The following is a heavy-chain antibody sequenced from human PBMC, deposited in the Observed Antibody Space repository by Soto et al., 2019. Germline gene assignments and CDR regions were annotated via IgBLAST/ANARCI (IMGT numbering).Heavy chain of an antibody. V-gene: IGHV3-33*01. D-gene: IGHD5-18*01. CDR3: ARPTGYRIKSPLDY. CDR1: GFTFSSYG. J-gene: IGHJ4*02. CDR2: IWYDGSNK. Sequence: GGSLSLSCAAAGFTFSSYGMHWVRQAPGKGLEWVAVIWYDGSNKYYADSVKGRFTISRDNSKNTLYLQMNSLRAEATAVYYCARPTGYRIKSPLDYRGQGTLVTVSS.